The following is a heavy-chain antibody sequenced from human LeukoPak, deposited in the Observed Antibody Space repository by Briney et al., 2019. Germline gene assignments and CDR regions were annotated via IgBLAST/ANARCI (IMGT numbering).Heavy chain of an antibody. CDR3: PRGGYCSSTSCQIDY. J-gene: IGHJ4*02. Sequence: PSETVTFPCAVYGGSFRGYYWSWIRQPPGKGREWIGEINHSASTNYNPSLKSRVTISVDTSKNQFSLKLSSVTAAHTAVYYCPRGGYCSSTSCQIDYWGQGTLLTDSS. CDR1: GGSFRGYY. CDR2: INHSAST. V-gene: IGHV4-34*01. D-gene: IGHD2-2*01.